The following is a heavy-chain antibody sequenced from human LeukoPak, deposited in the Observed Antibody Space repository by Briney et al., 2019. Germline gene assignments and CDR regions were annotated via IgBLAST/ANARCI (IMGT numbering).Heavy chain of an antibody. Sequence: GESLKISCKGSGYSFPNYWIGWVRQMPGKGLEWMGNIYPADSDTRYSLSFQGQVTISVDKSTSTAHLQWSSLKASDTATYSCARRKGDGYNSPFDYWGQGTLVTVPS. CDR2: IYPADSDT. D-gene: IGHD5-24*01. J-gene: IGHJ4*02. V-gene: IGHV5-51*01. CDR3: ARRKGDGYNSPFDY. CDR1: GYSFPNYW.